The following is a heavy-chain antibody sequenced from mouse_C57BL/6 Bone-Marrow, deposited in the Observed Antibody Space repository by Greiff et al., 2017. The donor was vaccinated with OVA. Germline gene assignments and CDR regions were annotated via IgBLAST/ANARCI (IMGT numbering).Heavy chain of an antibody. CDR1: GYTFTSYW. CDR2: IDPSDSYP. J-gene: IGHJ3*01. V-gene: IGHV1-69*01. D-gene: IGHD2-1*01. Sequence: VQLQQPGAELVMPGASVKLSCKASGYTFTSYWMHWVKQRPGQGLEWIGEIDPSDSYPNYNQKFKGKSTLTVDKASSTAYMQLSSLTSEDSAVYYCARCPIYYGNYDWFAYWGQGTLVTVSA. CDR3: ARCPIYYGNYDWFAY.